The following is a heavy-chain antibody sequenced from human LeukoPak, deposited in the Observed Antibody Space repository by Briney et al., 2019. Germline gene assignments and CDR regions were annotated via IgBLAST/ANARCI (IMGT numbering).Heavy chain of an antibody. CDR3: ATYSSLNRREFQY. J-gene: IGHJ1*01. V-gene: IGHV3-7*01. D-gene: IGHD3-22*01. CDR2: IKTDGSEK. Sequence: GGSLRLSCEGSEFTFSNYWMGWVRQAPGKGLQWVANIKTDGSEKYYVDSVKGRFTISRDNAKNSLYLQMNSLRAEDTAVYYCATYSSLNRREFQYWGQGTLLTVSS. CDR1: EFTFSNYW.